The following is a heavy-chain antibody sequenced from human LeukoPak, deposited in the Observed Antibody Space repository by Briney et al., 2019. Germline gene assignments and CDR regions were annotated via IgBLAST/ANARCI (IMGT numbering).Heavy chain of an antibody. J-gene: IGHJ4*02. Sequence: GGSLRLSCAASGVTVSRYWMSWVRPAPGKGLEWVAMMTQDGGGKYYVDSVKGRFTISGDNAKNSLYLQMNSLRDEDTAVYYCARGGGDSWGQGTLVTVSS. D-gene: IGHD3-10*01. V-gene: IGHV3-7*01. CDR1: GVTVSRYW. CDR2: MTQDGGGK. CDR3: ARGGGDS.